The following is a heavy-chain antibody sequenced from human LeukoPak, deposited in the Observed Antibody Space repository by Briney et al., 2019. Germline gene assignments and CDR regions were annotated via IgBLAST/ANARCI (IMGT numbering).Heavy chain of an antibody. V-gene: IGHV4-39*01. CDR3: ARGVIGVAVVAADGFDP. D-gene: IGHD2-15*01. CDR2: IYYSGST. CDR1: GGSISSSSYY. Sequence: PSETLSLTCTVSGGSISSSSYYWGWIRQPPGQGLEWIGSIYYSGSTYYNPSLKSRVTISVDTSKNQFSLKLSSVTAADTAVYYCARGVIGVAVVAADGFDPWGQGTLVTVSS. J-gene: IGHJ5*02.